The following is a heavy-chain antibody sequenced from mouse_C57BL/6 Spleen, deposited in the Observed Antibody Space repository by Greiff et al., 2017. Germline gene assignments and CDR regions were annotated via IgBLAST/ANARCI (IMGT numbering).Heavy chain of an antibody. CDR1: GYAINSSW. V-gene: IGHV1-82*01. J-gene: IGHJ2*01. Sequence: QVHVQQSGPELVKPGASVKISCTASGYAINSSWMHWVKQRPGQGLEWIGRIYPGDGDTNYTWKFKGKATLTADKSSSTAYMQLSSLTSEDTAVYFCAREGGAADDFDYWGQGTTLTVSS. D-gene: IGHD3-3*01. CDR3: AREGGAADDFDY. CDR2: IYPGDGDT.